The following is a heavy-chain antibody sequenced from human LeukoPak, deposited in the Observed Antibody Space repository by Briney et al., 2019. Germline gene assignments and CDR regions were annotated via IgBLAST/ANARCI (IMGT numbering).Heavy chain of an antibody. CDR2: IYYSGST. Sequence: SETLSLTCTVSGGSISSSSYYWGWIRQPPGKGLEWIGSIYYSGSTYYNPSLKSRVTISVDTSKNQFSLKLSSVTAADTAVYYCARDPPYCSSNSCYLDYWGQGTLVTVSS. CDR3: ARDPPYCSSNSCYLDY. V-gene: IGHV4-39*02. J-gene: IGHJ4*02. CDR1: GGSISSSSYY. D-gene: IGHD2-2*01.